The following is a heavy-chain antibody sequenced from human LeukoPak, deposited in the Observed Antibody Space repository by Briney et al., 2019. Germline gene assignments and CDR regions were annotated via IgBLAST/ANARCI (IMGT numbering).Heavy chain of an antibody. J-gene: IGHJ6*02. V-gene: IGHV4-39*07. CDR2: IYYSGST. CDR3: ARDRANGIDV. CDR1: GGSISSSSYY. Sequence: SETLSLTCTVSGGSISSSSYYWGWIRQPPGKGLEWIGSIYYSGSTYYNPSLKSRVTISVDTSKNQFSLKLSSVTAADTAVYYCARDRANGIDVWGQGTTVTVSS.